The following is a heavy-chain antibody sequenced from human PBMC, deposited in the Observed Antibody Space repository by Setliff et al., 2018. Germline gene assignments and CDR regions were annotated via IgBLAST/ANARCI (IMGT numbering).Heavy chain of an antibody. Sequence: LSLTCSVSGDSITRSGYYWGWVRQSPGKGLEWIGNMYYIGSYDYNPSLKSRVTISLDTSKNQFSLRLTSVTAADTAVYYCARSYHLVLTNWFDAWGQGIRVTVSS. CDR1: GDSITRSGYY. V-gene: IGHV4-39*07. CDR2: MYYIGSY. J-gene: IGHJ5*02. D-gene: IGHD1-26*01. CDR3: ARSYHLVLTNWFDA.